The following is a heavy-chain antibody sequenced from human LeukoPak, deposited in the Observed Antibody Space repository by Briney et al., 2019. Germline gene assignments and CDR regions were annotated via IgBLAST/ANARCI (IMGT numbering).Heavy chain of an antibody. J-gene: IGHJ4*02. D-gene: IGHD1-1*01. CDR2: VSAYNGNT. CDR1: GSTFTIYG. CDR3: ARGGVQLERRDLDY. V-gene: IGHV1-18*01. Sequence: GPVKVSCKASGSTFTIYGISWVRQAPGQGLEGMGWVSAYNGNTNYAQKLQGRVTMTTDTSTSTAYMELRSLRSDDTAVYYCARGGVQLERRDLDYWGQGTLVTVSS.